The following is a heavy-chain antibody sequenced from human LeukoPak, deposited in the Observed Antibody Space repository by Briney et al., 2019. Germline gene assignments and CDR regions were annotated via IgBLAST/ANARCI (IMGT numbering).Heavy chain of an antibody. D-gene: IGHD2-2*01. CDR3: VRGQSTLGYFQE. J-gene: IGHJ1*01. Sequence: PGGSLRLSCAASGFTFSRYGMHWVRQAPGKGLEWVAMIWFDATEKYYVDSVKGRFTISRDNSKNTLYLQMNSLRVEDTAVYYCVRGQSTLGYFQEWGQGTPVTVSS. CDR1: GFTFSRYG. CDR2: IWFDATEK. V-gene: IGHV3-33*01.